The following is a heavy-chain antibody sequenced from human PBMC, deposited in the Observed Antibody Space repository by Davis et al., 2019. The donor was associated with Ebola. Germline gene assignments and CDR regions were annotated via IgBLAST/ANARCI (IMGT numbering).Heavy chain of an antibody. V-gene: IGHV3-7*03. CDR3: AKGAR. CDR2: IKPDGSDK. D-gene: IGHD5-12*01. J-gene: IGHJ4*02. CDR1: GFTFSHYA. Sequence: PGGSLRLSCAASGFTFSHYAMSWVRQAPGKGLEWVATIKPDGSDKYFVDSVKGRFTISRDNAKSSLYLQMNSLRVEDTALYYCAKGARWGQGTLVTVSS.